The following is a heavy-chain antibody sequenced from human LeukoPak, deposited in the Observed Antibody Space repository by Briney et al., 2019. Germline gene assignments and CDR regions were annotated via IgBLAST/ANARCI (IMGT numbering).Heavy chain of an antibody. J-gene: IGHJ4*02. CDR3: ARLRDDNGAWYYFDS. D-gene: IGHD2-8*01. Sequence: SETLSLTCTVSGASIRNSTYYWGWIRQPPGKGLEWIGSLYYSGSTYYSPSLENRVTISLDTSKNQFSLRLSSVTAADTAVYFCARLRDDNGAWYYFDSWGQGTLVTVSS. CDR1: GASIRNSTYY. V-gene: IGHV4-39*01. CDR2: LYYSGST.